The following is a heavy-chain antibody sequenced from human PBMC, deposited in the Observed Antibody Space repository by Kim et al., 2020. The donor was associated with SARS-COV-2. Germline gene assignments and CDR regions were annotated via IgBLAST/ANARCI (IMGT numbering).Heavy chain of an antibody. V-gene: IGHV3-23*01. CDR1: GFTFSSYA. CDR2: ISGSGGST. CDR3: AKEWATYYDFWSGPGYGMDV. D-gene: IGHD3-3*01. J-gene: IGHJ6*02. Sequence: GGSLRLSCAASGFTFSSYAMSWVRQAPGKGLEWVSAISGSGGSTYYADSVKGRFTISRDNSKNTLYLQMNSLRAEDTAVYYCAKEWATYYDFWSGPGYGMDVWGQGTTVTVSS.